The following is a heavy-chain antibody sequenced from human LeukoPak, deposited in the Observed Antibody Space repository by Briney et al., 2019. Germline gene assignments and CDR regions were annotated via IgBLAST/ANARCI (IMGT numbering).Heavy chain of an antibody. V-gene: IGHV3-23*01. CDR2: VSGSGGST. Sequence: GGSLRLSCAASGFTFSSYAMSWVRQAPGKGLEWVSAVSGSGGSTYFADSVKGGFTISRDNSKNTLYLEMNSLRAEDTAVYYCATHYSGWHLKYFDYWGQGTLVTVSS. D-gene: IGHD5-12*01. CDR3: ATHYSGWHLKYFDY. CDR1: GFTFSSYA. J-gene: IGHJ4*02.